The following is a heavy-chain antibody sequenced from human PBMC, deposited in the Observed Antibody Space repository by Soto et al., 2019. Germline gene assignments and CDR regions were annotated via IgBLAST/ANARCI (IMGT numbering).Heavy chain of an antibody. V-gene: IGHV1-2*02. J-gene: IGHJ5*02. CDR1: GYTFTGYY. CDR3: AFGGTVPWFDP. Sequence: QVQLVQSGAEVKKPGASVKVSCKASGYTFTGYYIHWVRQAPGQGLEWMGWINPNSGDTNYAQKFQGRVTMTRDTSISTAYMEVSRLRSDDTAVYYCAFGGTVPWFDPWGQGTLVTVSS. D-gene: IGHD3-16*01. CDR2: INPNSGDT.